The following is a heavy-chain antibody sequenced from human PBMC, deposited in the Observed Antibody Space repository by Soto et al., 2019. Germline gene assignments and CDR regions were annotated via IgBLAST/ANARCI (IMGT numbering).Heavy chain of an antibody. CDR3: AKDFDSDETSHGPNDY. CDR1: GFSFSSYG. D-gene: IGHD3-22*01. V-gene: IGHV3-23*01. J-gene: IGHJ4*02. CDR2: ISGSGDAK. Sequence: EVPLLESGGGLVQPAESLLLSCVASGFSFSSYGMSWVRQARGKGLEWASIISGSGDAKYYADSVKGRFTISRDNSKNTMYLQMDSLRAEDTAVYYCAKDFDSDETSHGPNDYWGQGTLVTVSS.